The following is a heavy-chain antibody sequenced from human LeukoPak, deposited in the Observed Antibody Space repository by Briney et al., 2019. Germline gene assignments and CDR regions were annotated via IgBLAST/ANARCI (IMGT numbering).Heavy chain of an antibody. CDR2: IRYDGSNK. J-gene: IGHJ4*02. CDR3: AKENCSSTSCYIDY. Sequence: GRSLRLSCAVSGFTSSSYGMHWVRQAPGKGLEWVAFIRYDGSNKYYADSVKGRFTISRDNSKNTLYLQMNSLRAEDTAVYYCAKENCSSTSCYIDYWGQGTLVTVSS. CDR1: GFTSSSYG. D-gene: IGHD2-2*01. V-gene: IGHV3-30*02.